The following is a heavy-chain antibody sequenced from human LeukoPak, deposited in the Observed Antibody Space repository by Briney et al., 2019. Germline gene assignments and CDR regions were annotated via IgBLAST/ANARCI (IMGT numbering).Heavy chain of an antibody. D-gene: IGHD6-19*01. Sequence: SVKVSCKASGYTFTSYGISWVRQAPGQGLEWMGGIIPIFGTANYAQKFQGRVTITADESTSTAYMELSSLRSEDTAVYYCARFLGSSGWTRGAFDIWGQGTMVTVSS. CDR2: IIPIFGTA. V-gene: IGHV1-69*13. J-gene: IGHJ3*02. CDR3: ARFLGSSGWTRGAFDI. CDR1: GYTFTSYG.